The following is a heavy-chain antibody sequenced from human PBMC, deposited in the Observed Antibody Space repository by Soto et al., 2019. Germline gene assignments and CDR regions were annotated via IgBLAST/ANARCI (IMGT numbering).Heavy chain of an antibody. D-gene: IGHD2-15*01. CDR1: GYTFTSFG. V-gene: IGHV1-18*01. Sequence: QVQLVQSGAEVKKPGASVKVSCKASGYTFTSFGISWVRQAPGQGLEWMGWISAYNGNTNYAENLQGRVTMTTDTSKSTASMVLRSLRSDDTDVYYCARDHRGGTDAFDIWGQGTMVTVSS. CDR3: ARDHRGGTDAFDI. CDR2: ISAYNGNT. J-gene: IGHJ3*02.